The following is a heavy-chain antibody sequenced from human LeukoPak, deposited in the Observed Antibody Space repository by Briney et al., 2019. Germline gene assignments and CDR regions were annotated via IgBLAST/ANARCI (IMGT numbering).Heavy chain of an antibody. V-gene: IGHV4-4*07. Sequence: PSETLSLTCTVSGGSISSHYWSWIRQPAGKGLEWIGRISNSGSTNYNPSLKSRVTVSADTSKNQFSLRLSSVTAADTAVYYCARGTMIVVPSAFDIWGQGTMVTVSS. D-gene: IGHD3-22*01. J-gene: IGHJ3*02. CDR1: GGSISSHY. CDR2: ISNSGST. CDR3: ARGTMIVVPSAFDI.